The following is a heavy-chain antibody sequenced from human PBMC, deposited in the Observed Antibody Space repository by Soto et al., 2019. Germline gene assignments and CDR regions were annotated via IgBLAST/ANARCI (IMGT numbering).Heavy chain of an antibody. V-gene: IGHV4-34*01. J-gene: IGHJ5*02. CDR1: GGSFSGYY. D-gene: IGHD4-17*01. Sequence: PSETLSLTCAVYGGSFSGYYWSWIRQPPGKGLEWIGEINHSGSTNYNPSLKSRVTISVDTSKHQFSLKLSSVTAADTAVDYCARDLYGDYVGYNWLDPWGKGPLVTVSS. CDR3: ARDLYGDYVGYNWLDP. CDR2: INHSGST.